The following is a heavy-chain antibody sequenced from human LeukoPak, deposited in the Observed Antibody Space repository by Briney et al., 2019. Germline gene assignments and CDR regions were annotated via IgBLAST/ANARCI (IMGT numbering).Heavy chain of an antibody. J-gene: IGHJ5*02. CDR2: ISAYNGNT. V-gene: IGHV1-18*01. CDR3: ARAFLNYGSGLDGFDP. CDR1: GYTFTSYG. Sequence: ASVKVSCKASGYTFTSYGISWVRQAPGQGLEWMGWISAYNGNTNYAQKLQGRVTMTTDTSTSTAYMELRSLRSDDTAVYYCARAFLNYGSGLDGFDPWGQGTLVTVSS. D-gene: IGHD3-10*01.